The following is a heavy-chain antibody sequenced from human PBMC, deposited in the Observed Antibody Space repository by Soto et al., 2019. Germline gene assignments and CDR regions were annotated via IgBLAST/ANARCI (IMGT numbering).Heavy chain of an antibody. CDR1: GGSFSGYY. CDR3: ARGRGYCSGGSCSVNWFAP. J-gene: IGHJ5*02. CDR2: INHSGST. D-gene: IGHD2-15*01. V-gene: IGHV4-34*01. Sequence: SETLSLTCAVYGGSFSGYYWSWIRQPPGKGLEWIGEINHSGSTNYNPSLKSRVTISVDTSKNQFSLKLSSVTAAETAVYYCARGRGYCSGGSCSVNWFAPWGQGTLVTVSS.